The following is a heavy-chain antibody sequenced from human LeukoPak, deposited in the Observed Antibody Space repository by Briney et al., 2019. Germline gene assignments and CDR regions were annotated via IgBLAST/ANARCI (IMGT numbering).Heavy chain of an antibody. D-gene: IGHD3-10*01. CDR3: AREPGLGYAFDI. Sequence: GGSLRLSCAASGFTFTTYAMGWVRQAPGKGLEWVSSIKGGGGDPFYADSVRGRFTISRDNAKDSLYLQMNSLGAEDTAVYYCAREPGLGYAFDIWGQGTMVTVSS. V-gene: IGHV3-23*01. CDR1: GFTFTTYA. CDR2: IKGGGGDP. J-gene: IGHJ3*02.